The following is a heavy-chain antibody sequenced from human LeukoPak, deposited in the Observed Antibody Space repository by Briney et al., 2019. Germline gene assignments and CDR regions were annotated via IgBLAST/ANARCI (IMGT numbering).Heavy chain of an antibody. D-gene: IGHD6-13*01. CDR1: GFTFSTYG. CDR2: IWNDGSNK. CDR3: ARDLMYTNTWRFDP. Sequence: PGRSLRVSCAASGFTFSTYGMHWVRQAPGKGLEWVAFIWNDGSNKYYGESVKGRFTISRDNSKNTLYLQMNSLRAEDSAVYYCARDLMYTNTWRFDPWGQGTLVTVSS. V-gene: IGHV3-33*01. J-gene: IGHJ5*02.